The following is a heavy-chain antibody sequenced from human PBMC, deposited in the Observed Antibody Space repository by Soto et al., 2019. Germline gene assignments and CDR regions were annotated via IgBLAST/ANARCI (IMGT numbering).Heavy chain of an antibody. CDR1: GYTFTSYG. CDR3: ARDDSSGWYSYYFDY. V-gene: IGHV1-18*01. Sequence: ASVKVSCKASGYTFTSYGISWVRQAPGQGLEWMGWISAYNGNTNYAQKLQGRVTMTTDTSTSTAYMELRSLRSDDTAVYYCARDDSSGWYSYYFDYWGQGTLVTVSS. CDR2: ISAYNGNT. D-gene: IGHD6-19*01. J-gene: IGHJ4*02.